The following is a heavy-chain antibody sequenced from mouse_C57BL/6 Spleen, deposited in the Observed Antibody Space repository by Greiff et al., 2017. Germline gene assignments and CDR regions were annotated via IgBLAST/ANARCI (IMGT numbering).Heavy chain of an antibody. J-gene: IGHJ4*01. V-gene: IGHV1-20*01. CDR3: ARWEYDYDERAAMDY. Sequence: VQLQQSGPELVKPGDSVKISCKASGYSFTGYFMNWVMQSHGKSLEWIGRINPYNGDTFYNQKFKGKATLTVDKSSSTAHMELRSLTSEDSAVYYCARWEYDYDERAAMDYWGQGTSVTVSS. D-gene: IGHD2-4*01. CDR1: GYSFTGYF. CDR2: INPYNGDT.